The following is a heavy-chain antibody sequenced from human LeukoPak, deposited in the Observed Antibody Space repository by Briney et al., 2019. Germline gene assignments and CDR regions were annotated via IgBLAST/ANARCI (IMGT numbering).Heavy chain of an antibody. J-gene: IGHJ4*02. Sequence: ASVKVSCKASGYTFTAYYMHWVRQAPGQGLEWMGWISSSTGNTKYAQKLQDRVTMTTDTSTSTAYLYLRNLRSDDTAVYYCVRLPLGYCSSTSCLDWGQGTLVTVSS. CDR2: ISSSTGNT. D-gene: IGHD2-2*01. CDR3: VRLPLGYCSSTSCLD. V-gene: IGHV1-18*01. CDR1: GYTFTAYY.